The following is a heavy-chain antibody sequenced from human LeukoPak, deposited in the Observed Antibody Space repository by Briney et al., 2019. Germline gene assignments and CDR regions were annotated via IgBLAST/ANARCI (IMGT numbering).Heavy chain of an antibody. CDR2: ISGSGGST. CDR3: AKRIAAAGREGY. Sequence: GGSLRLCCAASGFTFGSYAIYWVRQAPGKGLEWVSAISGSGGSTYYADSVKGRFTISRDNSKNTLYLQMNSLRAEDTAVYYCAKRIAAAGREGYWGQGTLVTVSS. D-gene: IGHD6-13*01. J-gene: IGHJ4*02. V-gene: IGHV3-23*01. CDR1: GFTFGSYA.